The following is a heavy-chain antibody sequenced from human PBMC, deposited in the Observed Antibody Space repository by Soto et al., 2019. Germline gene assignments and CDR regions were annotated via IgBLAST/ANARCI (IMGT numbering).Heavy chain of an antibody. Sequence: LSLTCTVSGGSISSSSYYWGWIRQPPGKGLEWIGSIYYSGSTYYNPSLKSRVTISVDTSKNQFSLKLSSVTAADTAVYYCARWRYYDSSGYYYFYFDYWGQGTLVTVS. CDR2: IYYSGST. J-gene: IGHJ4*02. CDR1: GGSISSSSYY. V-gene: IGHV4-39*01. CDR3: ARWRYYDSSGYYYFYFDY. D-gene: IGHD3-22*01.